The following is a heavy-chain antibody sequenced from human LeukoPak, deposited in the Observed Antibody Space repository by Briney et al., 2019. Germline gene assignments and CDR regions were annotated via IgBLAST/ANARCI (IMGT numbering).Heavy chain of an antibody. Sequence: PSETLSLTCTVSGGSIISISHNWGWSRQPPGKGRESLGRIYFSEYTYDNASFKSRVTMSVDTSKNQFSLKLHAVTAADTAVYYCARQFHSGSGISAYFDLWGQGALVTVSS. CDR2: IYFSEYT. J-gene: IGHJ4*02. V-gene: IGHV4-39*01. CDR1: GGSIISISHN. CDR3: ARQFHSGSGISAYFDL. D-gene: IGHD1-26*01.